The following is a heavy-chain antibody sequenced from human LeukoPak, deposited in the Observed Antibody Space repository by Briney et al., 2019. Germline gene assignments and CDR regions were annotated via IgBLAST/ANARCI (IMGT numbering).Heavy chain of an antibody. V-gene: IGHV3-30*04. CDR2: VSYDGSYK. D-gene: IGHD3-22*01. CDR1: GFTFSKFA. J-gene: IGHJ4*02. Sequence: GGSLRLSCAAAGFTFSKFAMHWVRQAPGKGLEWVAVVSYDGSYKYYADSVKGRFTISRDNSKNTLYLQMNSLRAEDTAVYYCAKDLTHYYDSSGYYGYWGQGTLVTVSS. CDR3: AKDLTHYYDSSGYYGY.